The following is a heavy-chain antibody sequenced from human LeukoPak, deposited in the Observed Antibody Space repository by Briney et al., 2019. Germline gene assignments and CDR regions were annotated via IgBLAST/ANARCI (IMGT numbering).Heavy chain of an antibody. D-gene: IGHD2-15*01. J-gene: IGHJ4*02. CDR1: GFTFSSYS. CDR3: ARVGVVAATD. Sequence: KTGGSLRLSCAVSGFTFSSYSMNWVRQAPGKGLEWVSSISSSSSYIYYADSVKGRFTISRDNAKNSLYLQMNSLRAEDTAVYYCARVGVVAATDWGQGTLVTVSS. CDR2: ISSSSSYI. V-gene: IGHV3-21*01.